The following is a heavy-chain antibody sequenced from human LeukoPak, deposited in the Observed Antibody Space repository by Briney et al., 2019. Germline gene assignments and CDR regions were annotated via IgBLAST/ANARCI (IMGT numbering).Heavy chain of an antibody. J-gene: IGHJ4*02. CDR1: GYTFSDLW. V-gene: IGHV5-51*01. Sequence: GEPLHSSSQASGYTFSDLWIGWVRQMGGQGLGWMGSVYPADSDTRYSPSFQGHVTISADKSISTAFLQWNSLQSSDSGIYFCARTQGLYGAADYWGQGTLVISSS. CDR2: VYPADSDT. CDR3: ARTQGLYGAADY. D-gene: IGHD2-2*02.